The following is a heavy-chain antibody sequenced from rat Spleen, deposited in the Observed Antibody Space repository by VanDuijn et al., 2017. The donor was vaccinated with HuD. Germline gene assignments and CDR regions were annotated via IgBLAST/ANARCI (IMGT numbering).Heavy chain of an antibody. V-gene: IGHV5-62*01. J-gene: IGHJ3*01. CDR1: GFTFSSYG. CDR3: ATSLGYNRGFAY. CDR2: ISSSSGT. Sequence: VQLVESGGGLVQPGKSLKLSCSASGFTFSSYGMHWIRQAPGKGLNWFAYISSSSGTVYADAEKERFTVARDNAKNTLYLQLNSLKSEDTAIYYCATSLGYNRGFAYWGRGTLVTVSS. D-gene: IGHD1-5*01.